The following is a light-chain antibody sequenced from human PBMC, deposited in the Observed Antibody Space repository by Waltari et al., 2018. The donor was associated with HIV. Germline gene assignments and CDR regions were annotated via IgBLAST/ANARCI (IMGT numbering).Light chain of an antibody. CDR2: WSS. J-gene: IGKJ2*01. V-gene: IGKV4-1*01. CDR1: QSILSTSKNKNY. CDR3: QQYYTSPYT. Sequence: DIVMTQSPDSQAVSLGERATFNCKSSQSILSTSKNKNYLAWYQQKPGQPPKLLIYWSSTRESGGPDRFSGSGSGTDFTLTINSLKAEDVAVYYCQQYYTSPYTFGQGTKLQI.